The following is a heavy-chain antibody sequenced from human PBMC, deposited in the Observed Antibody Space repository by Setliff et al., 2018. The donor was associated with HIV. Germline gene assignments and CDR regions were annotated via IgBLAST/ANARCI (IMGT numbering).Heavy chain of an antibody. Sequence: SETLSLTCTVSGGSMSSTIYYWGWIRQPPGKGLTWIGSIYYTGGTYYNPSLKSRVTISVDTSKNQFSLKLSSVTAADTAVYYCARDGVVPAAMDYYGLDVWGQGTTVTVSS. D-gene: IGHD2-2*01. CDR1: GGSMSSTIYY. V-gene: IGHV4-39*07. J-gene: IGHJ6*02. CDR3: ARDGVVPAAMDYYGLDV. CDR2: IYYTGGT.